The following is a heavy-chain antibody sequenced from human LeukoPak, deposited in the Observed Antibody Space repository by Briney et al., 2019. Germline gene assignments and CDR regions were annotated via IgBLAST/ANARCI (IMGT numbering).Heavy chain of an antibody. CDR1: GYTFTSYD. CDR2: INPNSGGT. Sequence: GASVKVSCKASGYTFTSYDINWVRQATGQGLEWMGWINPNSGGTNYAQKFQGRVTMTRDTSISTAYMELSRLRSDDTAVYYCARVGDFGTMVRGVIYYYYYMDVWGKGTTVTVSS. D-gene: IGHD3-10*01. V-gene: IGHV1-2*02. J-gene: IGHJ6*03. CDR3: ARVGDFGTMVRGVIYYYYYMDV.